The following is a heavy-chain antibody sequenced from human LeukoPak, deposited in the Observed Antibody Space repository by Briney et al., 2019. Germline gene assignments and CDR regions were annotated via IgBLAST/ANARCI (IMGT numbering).Heavy chain of an antibody. J-gene: IGHJ4*02. V-gene: IGHV4-30-4*01. CDR3: ARDNGYGQLDS. Sequence: PSETLSLTCTVSGDFINSGDYYWSWIRQPPGTGLEWIGYIYYSGSTYYNPSLKSRVTISVDTSKNQFSLKLSSVTAADTAVYYCARDNGYGQLDSWGQGTLVTVSS. CDR1: GDFINSGDYY. CDR2: IYYSGST. D-gene: IGHD2-15*01.